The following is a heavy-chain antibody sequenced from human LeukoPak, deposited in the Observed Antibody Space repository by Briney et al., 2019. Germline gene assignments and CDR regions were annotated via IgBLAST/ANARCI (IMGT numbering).Heavy chain of an antibody. V-gene: IGHV4-38-2*02. CDR1: GYSISSGYY. J-gene: IGHJ6*03. CDR3: ARATSFVEYYYYYYMDV. CDR2: IYYSGST. Sequence: SETLSLTCTVSGYSISSGYYWGWIRQPPGKGLEWIGSIYYSGSTYYNPSLKSRVTISVDTSKNQFSLKLSSVTAADTAVYYCARATSFVEYYYYYYMDVWGKGTTVTVSS. D-gene: IGHD2/OR15-2a*01.